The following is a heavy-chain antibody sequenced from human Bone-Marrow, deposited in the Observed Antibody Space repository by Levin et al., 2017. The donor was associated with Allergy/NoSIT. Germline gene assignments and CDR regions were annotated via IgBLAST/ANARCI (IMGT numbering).Heavy chain of an antibody. V-gene: IGHV3-30*03. CDR1: GFTLSSFG. J-gene: IGHJ4*02. CDR2: ISYDGNDK. D-gene: IGHD3-10*01. CDR3: ASGSTFDY. Sequence: GESLKISCAASGFTLSSFGMHWVRQAPGKGLEWVAIISYDGNDKYYADSVKGRFTISRDNSQETLYLQMNSLRAEDTAVYYCASGSTFDYWGQGTLVTVSS.